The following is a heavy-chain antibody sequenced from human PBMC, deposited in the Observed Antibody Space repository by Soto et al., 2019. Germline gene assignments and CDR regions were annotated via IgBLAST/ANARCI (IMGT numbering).Heavy chain of an antibody. D-gene: IGHD6-6*01. CDR1: GYTFTGYY. CDR3: ARGPEYSSSWGYFDL. V-gene: IGHV1-2*04. CDR2: INPNSGST. J-gene: IGHJ2*01. Sequence: QVQLVQSGAEVKKPGASVKVSCKASGYTFTGYYMHWVRQAPGQGLEWMGWINPNSGSTNYAQKFQGWVTMTRDTSISTAYMELSRLRSDDTAVYYCARGPEYSSSWGYFDLWGRGTLVTVSS.